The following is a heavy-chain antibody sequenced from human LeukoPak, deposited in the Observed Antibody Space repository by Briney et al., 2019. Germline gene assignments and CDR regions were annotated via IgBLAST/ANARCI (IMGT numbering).Heavy chain of an antibody. V-gene: IGHV3-30*04. CDR3: ARVGYDYNWYDAFDI. CDR1: AFTFSGYS. J-gene: IGHJ3*02. D-gene: IGHD1-1*01. Sequence: GRSLRLSCVVSAFTFSGYSMHWVRQAPGKGLEWVAFISHDGSNKYCADSLKSRFTISRDNSKNTLFLQMNSLRPEDTAVYYCARVGYDYNWYDAFDIWGQGTMVTVSS. CDR2: ISHDGSNK.